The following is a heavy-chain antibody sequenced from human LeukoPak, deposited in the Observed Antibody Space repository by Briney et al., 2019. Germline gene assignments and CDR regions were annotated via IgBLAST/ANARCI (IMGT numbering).Heavy chain of an antibody. CDR1: GFTFSSYA. Sequence: GGSLRLSCAASGFTFSSYAMTWARQAPGKGLEWVSTISGSGGSTYYADSVKGRFTISRDNSKNTLYLQMNSLRAEDTAVYYCARVGRIQYFDCWGQGTLVTVSS. D-gene: IGHD5-18*01. V-gene: IGHV3-23*01. CDR3: ARVGRIQYFDC. CDR2: ISGSGGST. J-gene: IGHJ4*02.